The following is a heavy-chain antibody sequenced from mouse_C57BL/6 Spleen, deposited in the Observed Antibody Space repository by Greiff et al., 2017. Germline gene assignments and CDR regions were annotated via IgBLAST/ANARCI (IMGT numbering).Heavy chain of an antibody. CDR3: ARTNYGSSPGMDY. V-gene: IGHV5-6*01. J-gene: IGHJ4*01. Sequence: EVQLVESGGDLVKPGGSLKLSCAASGFTFSSYGMSWVRQTPDKRLEWVATISSGGSYTYYPDSVKGRFTISRDNAKNTLYLQMSSLKSEDTAMYYCARTNYGSSPGMDYWGQGTSVTVSS. CDR1: GFTFSSYG. CDR2: ISSGGSYT. D-gene: IGHD1-1*01.